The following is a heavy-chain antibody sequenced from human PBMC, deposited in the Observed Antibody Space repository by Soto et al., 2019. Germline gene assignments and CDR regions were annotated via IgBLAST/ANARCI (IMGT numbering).Heavy chain of an antibody. D-gene: IGHD1-7*01. V-gene: IGHV1-3*01. CDR2: INAGNGNT. J-gene: IGHJ4*02. CDR3: ARDLVSVTGTSDY. Sequence: QVQLVQSGAEVKKPGASVKVSCKASGYTFTSYAMHWVRQAPGQRLEWMGWINAGNGNTKYSQKFQGRVTITRDASASTAYMELSSLRSEDRAVYYCARDLVSVTGTSDYWGQGTLVTVSS. CDR1: GYTFTSYA.